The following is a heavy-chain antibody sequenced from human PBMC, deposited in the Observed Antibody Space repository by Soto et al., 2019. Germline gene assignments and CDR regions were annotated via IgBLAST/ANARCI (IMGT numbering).Heavy chain of an antibody. CDR3: AIHSTGYEDS. J-gene: IGHJ5*02. Sequence: GESLKISCKSSGYSFSRYWISWVRQMPGKGLEWMGRFDPSDSYTNYSPSFQGHVTISADKSISTAYLQWSSLRASDTAMYYCAIHSTGYEDSWGQGTLVTVSS. V-gene: IGHV5-10-1*01. D-gene: IGHD5-12*01. CDR1: GYSFSRYW. CDR2: FDPSDSYT.